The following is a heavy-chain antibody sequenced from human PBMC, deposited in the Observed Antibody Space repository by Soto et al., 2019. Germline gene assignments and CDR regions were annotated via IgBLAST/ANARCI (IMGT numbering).Heavy chain of an antibody. Sequence: GEGLEWVSAISGSGGSTYYADSVKGRFTISRDNSKNTLYLQMNSLRAEDTAVYYCAKDRVVEVVVVVAPSVAFDIWGQGTMVTVSS. J-gene: IGHJ3*02. CDR2: ISGSGGST. D-gene: IGHD2-15*01. V-gene: IGHV3-23*01. CDR3: AKDRVVEVVVVVAPSVAFDI.